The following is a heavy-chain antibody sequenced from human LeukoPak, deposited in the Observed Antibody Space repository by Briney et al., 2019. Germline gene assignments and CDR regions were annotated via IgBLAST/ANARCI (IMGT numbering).Heavy chain of an antibody. Sequence: PSGTQSLPCTVSGGSISTYYWSWIRQPPRKGLEWIGYIYYTGSTNSNLSLRTRVTISVDTSKNQFSLKLSSVTAADTAVYYCARGEGYYYGPDYWGQGTLVTVSS. CDR3: ARGEGYYYGPDY. CDR1: GGSISTYY. V-gene: IGHV4-59*01. D-gene: IGHD3-10*01. CDR2: IYYTGST. J-gene: IGHJ4*02.